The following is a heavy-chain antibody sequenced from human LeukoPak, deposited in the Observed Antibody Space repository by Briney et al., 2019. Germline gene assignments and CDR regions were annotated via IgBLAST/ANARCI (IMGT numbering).Heavy chain of an antibody. CDR1: GFTFSSYG. D-gene: IGHD4-17*01. Sequence: PGGSLRPSCAASGFTFSSYGMPWVRQAPGKGLEWVAVISYDGSNKYYADSVKGRFTISRDNSKNTLYLQMNSLRAEDTAVYYCAKIVYGDYPYYYGMDVWGQGTTVTVSS. CDR3: AKIVYGDYPYYYGMDV. CDR2: ISYDGSNK. V-gene: IGHV3-30*18. J-gene: IGHJ6*02.